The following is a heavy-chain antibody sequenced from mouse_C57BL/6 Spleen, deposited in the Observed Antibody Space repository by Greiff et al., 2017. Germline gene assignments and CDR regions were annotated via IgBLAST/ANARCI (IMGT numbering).Heavy chain of an antibody. Sequence: VQLQQSGTVLARPGASVKMSCKTSGYTFTSYWMHWVKQRPGQGLEWIGAIYPGNSDTSYNQKFKGKAKLTAVTSASTAYMELSSLTNEDSAVYYCTKYYYCSSPYWYFDVWGTGTTVTVSS. V-gene: IGHV1-5*01. CDR1: GYTFTSYW. D-gene: IGHD1-1*01. CDR3: TKYYYCSSPYWYFDV. CDR2: IYPGNSDT. J-gene: IGHJ1*03.